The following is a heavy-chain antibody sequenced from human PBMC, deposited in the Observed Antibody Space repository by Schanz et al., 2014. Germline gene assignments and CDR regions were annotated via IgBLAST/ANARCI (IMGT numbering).Heavy chain of an antibody. V-gene: IGHV3-23*01. CDR2: ISGSGGST. J-gene: IGHJ4*02. Sequence: EVQLLDSGGGLVQPGGSLRLSCAASGFTFGSYGMSWVRQGPGKGLEWVSGISGSGGSTYYADSVKGRFTISRDNSKNTLYLQMNSLRAEDTAVYYCAKDLLYGAPMPLNHLDYWGQGTLVTVSS. CDR1: GFTFGSYG. CDR3: AKDLLYGAPMPLNHLDY. D-gene: IGHD2-2*01.